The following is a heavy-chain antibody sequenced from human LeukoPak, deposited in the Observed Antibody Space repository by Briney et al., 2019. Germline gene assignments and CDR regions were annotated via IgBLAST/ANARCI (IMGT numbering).Heavy chain of an antibody. V-gene: IGHV3-30*18. CDR3: AKDPGDSEAPNAFDI. CDR1: GFTFSSYG. D-gene: IGHD2-21*02. Sequence: GRSLRLSCAASGFTFSSYGMHWVRQAPGKGLEWLAVISYDGSNKYYADSVKGRFTISRDNSKNTLYLQMNSLRAEDTAVYYCAKDPGDSEAPNAFDIWGQGTMVTVSS. J-gene: IGHJ3*02. CDR2: ISYDGSNK.